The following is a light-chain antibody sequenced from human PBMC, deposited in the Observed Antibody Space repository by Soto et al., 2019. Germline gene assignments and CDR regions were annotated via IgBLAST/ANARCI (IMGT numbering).Light chain of an antibody. CDR3: SSYTSSNTWV. CDR2: EVS. V-gene: IGLV2-14*01. Sequence: QSALTQPASVSGSPGQSITISCTGTSSDVGDYNYVSWYQQHPGKAPKVMIYEVSNRPSGVSNRFSGSKSDNTASLTISGLQAEDEADYYCSSYTSSNTWVFGGGTKLTVL. CDR1: SSDVGDYNY. J-gene: IGLJ3*02.